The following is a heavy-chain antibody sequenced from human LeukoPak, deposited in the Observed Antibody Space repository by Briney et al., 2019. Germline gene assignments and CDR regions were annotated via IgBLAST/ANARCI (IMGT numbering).Heavy chain of an antibody. J-gene: IGHJ4*02. V-gene: IGHV4-39*01. Sequence: SETLSLTCTVSGGSISSSSYYWGWIRQPPGKGLEWIGGIYYSGSTYYNPSLKSRVTISVDTSKNQFSLKLSSVTAADTAVYYCARHGPESGITIFDTLDYWGQGTLVTVSS. D-gene: IGHD3-3*01. CDR1: GGSISSSSYY. CDR3: ARHGPESGITIFDTLDY. CDR2: IYYSGST.